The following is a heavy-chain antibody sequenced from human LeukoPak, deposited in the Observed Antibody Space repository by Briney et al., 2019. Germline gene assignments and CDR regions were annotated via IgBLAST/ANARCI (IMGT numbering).Heavy chain of an antibody. CDR3: AKDATPCYSIWDYFDS. CDR2: IGGGDDDR. CDR1: GFTFSVDA. Sequence: GGSLRLSCAASGFTFSVDAMSWVRQAPGKGPEWVSSIGGGDDDRYYADSVKGRFTVTRDNSNNMVYLQLNSLRAEDTALYYCAKDATPCYSIWDYFDSWGQGTLVTVSS. J-gene: IGHJ4*02. V-gene: IGHV3-23*01. D-gene: IGHD2-21*02.